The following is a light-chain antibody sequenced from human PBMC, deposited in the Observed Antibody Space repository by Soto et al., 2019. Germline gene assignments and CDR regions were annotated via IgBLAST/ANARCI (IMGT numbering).Light chain of an antibody. CDR3: SSYTSTSTLV. J-gene: IGLJ2*01. CDR2: EVS. Sequence: QSALTQPASVSGAPGQSSTISCTGTGSDVIDYSYVSWYQQYPGKAPKLMIFEVSNRPSGISNRFSGSKSGNTASLTISGLQAEDDADYYCSSYTSTSTLVFGGGTKLTVL. CDR1: GSDVIDYSY. V-gene: IGLV2-14*01.